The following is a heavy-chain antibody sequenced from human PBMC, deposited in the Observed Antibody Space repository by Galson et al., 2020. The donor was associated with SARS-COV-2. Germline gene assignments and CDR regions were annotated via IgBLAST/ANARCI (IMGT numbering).Heavy chain of an antibody. D-gene: IGHD3-3*01. CDR2: INHSGSA. V-gene: IGHV4-38-2*02. CDR1: GYSTISSGFY. Sequence: SETLSLTCTVSGYSTISSGFYWAWIRQPPGKALEWIGSINHSGSAYYNPSLNSRVTISVDTPKSQFSLKLTSVTAADTAFYYCARDSDFCNTYYQEKHYFDYWGQGNLVTVSS. CDR3: ARDSDFCNTYYQEKHYFDY. J-gene: IGHJ4*02.